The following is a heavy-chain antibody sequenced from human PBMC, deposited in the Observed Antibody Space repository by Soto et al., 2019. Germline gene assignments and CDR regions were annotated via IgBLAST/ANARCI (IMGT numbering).Heavy chain of an antibody. CDR2: ISGSGGST. J-gene: IGHJ4*02. V-gene: IGHV3-23*01. Sequence: EVKMLESGGGLVQPGGSLRLSCAASGFTLGSYGMSWVRQAPGKGLEWVSAISGSGGSTYYADSVKGRFTISRDNSKNTLYLQMNSLRAEDTAVYYCAKGAYYHGSGSYFPFDYWGQGTLVTVSS. CDR1: GFTLGSYG. CDR3: AKGAYYHGSGSYFPFDY. D-gene: IGHD3-10*01.